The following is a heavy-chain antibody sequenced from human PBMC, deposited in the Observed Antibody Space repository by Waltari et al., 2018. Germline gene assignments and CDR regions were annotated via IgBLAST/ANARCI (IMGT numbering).Heavy chain of an antibody. D-gene: IGHD3-10*01. CDR2: IHPSGNI. CDR1: GETFSGYY. V-gene: IGHV4-34*01. J-gene: IGHJ4*02. CDR3: SRGTDAYKSGNY. Sequence: QVQLQQWGAGLLKPSETLSLTCAVYGETFSGYYWIWTRHSPGKGLEWIGEIHPSGNIHYSPSLKSRRSISGDASKIQFSLKLNSMTAADTAVYYCSRGTDAYKSGNYWGQGTLVSVSS.